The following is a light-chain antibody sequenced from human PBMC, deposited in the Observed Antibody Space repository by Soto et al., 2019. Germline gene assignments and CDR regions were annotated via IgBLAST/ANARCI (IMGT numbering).Light chain of an antibody. CDR2: DNN. CDR3: GTWDSSLSAGRGV. J-gene: IGLJ2*01. Sequence: QSVLTQPRSVSAAPGQQVTISCSGSSSNIGNNYVSWYQQLPGTAPKLLIYDNNKRPSGIPDRFSGSKSSTSATLGITGLQTGDEAHYYCGTWDSSLSAGRGVFGGGTKLTVL. CDR1: SSNIGNNY. V-gene: IGLV1-51*01.